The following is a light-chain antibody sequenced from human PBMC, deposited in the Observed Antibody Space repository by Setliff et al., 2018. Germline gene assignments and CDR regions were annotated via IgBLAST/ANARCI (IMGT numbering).Light chain of an antibody. V-gene: IGLV2-14*01. CDR1: SSDVGAYNY. Sequence: QSALTQPASVSGSPGQSITISCTGTSSDVGAYNYVSWYQQHPGKAPKLMIYEVSNRPSGVSNRFSGSKSGNTASLTISGLQAEDEADYYCTSYTSTARVFGNGTKVTVL. J-gene: IGLJ1*01. CDR2: EVS. CDR3: TSYTSTARV.